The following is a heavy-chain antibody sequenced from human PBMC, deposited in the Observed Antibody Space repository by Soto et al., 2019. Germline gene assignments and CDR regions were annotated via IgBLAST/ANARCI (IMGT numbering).Heavy chain of an antibody. CDR2: IYNSGNT. CDR1: GGSISSGFYS. CDR3: ARGSDGVWNWFDP. J-gene: IGHJ5*02. V-gene: IGHV4-30-2*01. Sequence: SETLSLICAVSGGSISSGFYSWSWIRQPPGQGQEWIGYIYNSGNTYYNPSLMSRVTISVDRSQNHFSLKLTSVTAADTAVYYCARGSDGVWNWFDPWGQGTQVTVSS. D-gene: IGHD2-21*02.